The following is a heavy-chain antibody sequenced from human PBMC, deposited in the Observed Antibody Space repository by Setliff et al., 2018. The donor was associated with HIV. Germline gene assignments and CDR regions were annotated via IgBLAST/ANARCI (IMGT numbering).Heavy chain of an antibody. D-gene: IGHD6-19*01. CDR3: ARTSAGARGFGLTYFYYMDV. Sequence: SVKVSCKASGGTFSSYAISWVRQAPGQGLEWMGGIIPLFNTPTYAQNFQGRVTIAADEYTNAAYMELSRLRFEGTAVYYCARTSAGARGFGLTYFYYMDVWGQGTTVTVSS. V-gene: IGHV1-69*13. J-gene: IGHJ6*03. CDR2: IIPLFNTP. CDR1: GGTFSSYA.